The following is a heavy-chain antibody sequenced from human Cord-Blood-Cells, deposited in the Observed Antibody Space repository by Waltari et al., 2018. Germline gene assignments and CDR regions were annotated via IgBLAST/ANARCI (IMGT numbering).Heavy chain of an antibody. V-gene: IGHV4-34*01. D-gene: IGHD3-22*01. J-gene: IGHJ3*02. CDR3: AREGDDSDAFDI. Sequence: QVQLQQWGTGLLKPSETLSLTCAVYGGSFSGYYWSWIRQPPGKGLGWIGEINQSGSTNYNPSRTSRGTRSVDTSKNHFSLKLSSVTAADTAVYYWAREGDDSDAFDIRGQGTMVTVSS. CDR1: GGSFSGYY. CDR2: INQSGST.